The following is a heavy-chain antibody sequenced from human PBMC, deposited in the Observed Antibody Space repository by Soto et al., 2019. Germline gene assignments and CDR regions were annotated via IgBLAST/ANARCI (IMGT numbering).Heavy chain of an antibody. CDR1: GYTFTSYY. V-gene: IGHV1-46*01. Sequence: AAVKVSCKASGYTFTSYYMHWVRQAPGQGLEWMGIINPSGGSTSYAQKFQGRVTMTRDTSTSTVSMELSSLRSEDTAVYYCARPLTGTTSLAYWGQGTLVTVSS. CDR2: INPSGGST. D-gene: IGHD1-7*01. J-gene: IGHJ4*02. CDR3: ARPLTGTTSLAY.